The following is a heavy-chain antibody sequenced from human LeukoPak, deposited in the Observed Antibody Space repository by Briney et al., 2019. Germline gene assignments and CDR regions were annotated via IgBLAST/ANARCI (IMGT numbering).Heavy chain of an antibody. D-gene: IGHD1-26*01. CDR3: ARFPIYSGSYFDS. CDR1: GFTFSSYA. CDR2: VSANGAAT. J-gene: IGHJ4*03. V-gene: IGHV3-23*01. Sequence: HPGGSLRLSCSVSGFTFSSYAMHWVRQAPGKGLEWVSAVSANGAATYYTDSVKGRFTISRDNSKSTLYLQVNSLRAEDAAIYYCARFPIYSGSYFDSWGQGTLVTVSS.